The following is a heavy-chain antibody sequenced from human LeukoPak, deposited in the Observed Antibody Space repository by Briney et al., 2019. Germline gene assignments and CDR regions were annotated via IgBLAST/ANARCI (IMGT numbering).Heavy chain of an antibody. Sequence: GGSPRLSCATSGFTFSTYAMSWVRQAPGKGLEWVSLISGSGSGTHYADSVKGRFTISRDNSKNMLYLHMNTLRAGDTAVYYCARSGTEDGYNIYFDHWGQGTLVTVSS. CDR1: GFTFSTYA. V-gene: IGHV3-23*01. CDR3: ARSGTEDGYNIYFDH. D-gene: IGHD5-24*01. J-gene: IGHJ4*02. CDR2: ISGSGSGT.